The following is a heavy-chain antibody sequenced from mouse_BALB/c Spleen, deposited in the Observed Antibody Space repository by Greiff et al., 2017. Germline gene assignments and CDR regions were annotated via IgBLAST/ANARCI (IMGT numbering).Heavy chain of an antibody. CDR3: ARGDLYYAMDY. CDR1: GYTFTSYY. CDR2: IYPGNVNT. Sequence: QVQLKESGPELVKPGASVRISCKASGYTFTSYYIHWVKQRPGQGLEWIGWIYPGNVNTKYNEKFKGKATLTADKSSSTAYMQLSSLTSEDSAVYFCARGDLYYAMDYWGQGTSVTVSS. J-gene: IGHJ4*01. V-gene: IGHV1S56*01.